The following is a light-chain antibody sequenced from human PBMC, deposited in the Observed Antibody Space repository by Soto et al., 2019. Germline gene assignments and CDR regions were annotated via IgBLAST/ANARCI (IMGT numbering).Light chain of an antibody. CDR1: SSNIGNNA. V-gene: IGLV1-36*01. CDR3: AAWDDSLNGVV. Sequence: QSVLTQPPSVSEAPRQRVTISCSGSSSNIGNNAVNWYQQHPGKAPKLLIYYDDLLPSGVADRFSGSKSGTSASLAISGLQYEDEADYYCAAWDDSLNGVVFGGGTKLTVL. CDR2: YDD. J-gene: IGLJ2*01.